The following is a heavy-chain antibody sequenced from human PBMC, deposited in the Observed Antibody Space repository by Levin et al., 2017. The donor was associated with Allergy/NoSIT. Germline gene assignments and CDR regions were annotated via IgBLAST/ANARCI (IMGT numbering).Heavy chain of an antibody. Sequence: SCAASGFTFSDYYMSWIRQAPGKGLEWVSYIGSSDSTIYYADSVKGRFTISRDNARNALYLQMNSLRDEDTAVYYCARDGSKYCSSTSCYSGHYYDGMDVWGQGTTVTVSS. V-gene: IGHV3-11*01. D-gene: IGHD2-2*01. CDR3: ARDGSKYCSSTSCYSGHYYDGMDV. CDR2: IGSSDSTI. CDR1: GFTFSDYY. J-gene: IGHJ6*02.